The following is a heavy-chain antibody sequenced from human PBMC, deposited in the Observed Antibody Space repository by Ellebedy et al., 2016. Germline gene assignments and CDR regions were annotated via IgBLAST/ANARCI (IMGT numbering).Heavy chain of an antibody. V-gene: IGHV3-7*01. D-gene: IGHD5-24*01. Sequence: GGSLRLSCAASGLPLSTLWMTWFRQAPGKGPEWVANIKQDASEKVYVDSVKGRFTISRDNAQNTVYLQMDSLRVGDTAVYYCAAGDGWLSDYWGRGTLVTVSS. CDR3: AAGDGWLSDY. J-gene: IGHJ4*02. CDR1: GLPLSTLW. CDR2: IKQDASEK.